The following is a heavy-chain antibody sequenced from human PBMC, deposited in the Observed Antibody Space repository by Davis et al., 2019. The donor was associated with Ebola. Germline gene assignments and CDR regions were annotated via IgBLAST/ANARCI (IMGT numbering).Heavy chain of an antibody. D-gene: IGHD5-18*01. CDR2: ISYDGSNK. J-gene: IGHJ4*02. Sequence: GGSLRLSCAASGFTFSSYGMHWVRQAPGKGLEWVAVISYDGSNKYYADSVKGRFTISRDNSKNTLYLQMNSLRAEDTAVYYCAKDLGYSYGSFDYWGQGTLVTVSS. V-gene: IGHV3-30*18. CDR1: GFTFSSYG. CDR3: AKDLGYSYGSFDY.